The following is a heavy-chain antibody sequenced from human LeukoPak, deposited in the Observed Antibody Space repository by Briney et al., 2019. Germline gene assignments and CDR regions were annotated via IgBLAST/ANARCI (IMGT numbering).Heavy chain of an antibody. J-gene: IGHJ4*02. Sequence: GGSLRLSCAASGFTFSSYEMNWVRRAPGRGLEWVSYISSSSAYTDYADSVKGRFSISRDNAKNSLYLQMNSLRAEDTAVYYCAREGGLRLTTRYFDYWGQGTLVTVSS. CDR1: GFTFSSYE. CDR3: AREGGLRLTTRYFDY. V-gene: IGHV3-48*03. D-gene: IGHD4-17*01. CDR2: ISSSSAYT.